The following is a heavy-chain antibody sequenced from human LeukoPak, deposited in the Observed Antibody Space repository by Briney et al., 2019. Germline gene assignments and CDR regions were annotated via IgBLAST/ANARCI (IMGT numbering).Heavy chain of an antibody. CDR2: ISGDGGST. J-gene: IGHJ4*02. CDR3: AKDIRGSLLLWLGEAGFDY. Sequence: PGGSLRLSCAASGFTFDDYAMHWVRQAPGKGLEWVSLISGDGGSTYYADSVKGRFTISRDNSKNSLYLQMNSLRTEDTALYYCAKDIRGSLLLWLGEAGFDYWGQGTLVTVSS. V-gene: IGHV3-43*02. CDR1: GFTFDDYA. D-gene: IGHD3-10*01.